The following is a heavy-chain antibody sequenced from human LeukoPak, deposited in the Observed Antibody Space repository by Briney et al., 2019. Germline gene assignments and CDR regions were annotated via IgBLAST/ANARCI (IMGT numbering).Heavy chain of an antibody. CDR1: GYTFTSYD. D-gene: IGHD2-2*01. CDR2: MNPNSGNT. V-gene: IGHV1-8*03. CDR3: ARGLVGLLRQPGDY. J-gene: IGHJ4*02. Sequence: GASVKVSCKASGYTFTSYDINWVRQATGQGLEWMGWMNPNSGNTGYAQKFQGRVTITRNTSISTAYMELSSLRSEDTAVYYCARGLVGLLRQPGDYWGQGTLVTVSS.